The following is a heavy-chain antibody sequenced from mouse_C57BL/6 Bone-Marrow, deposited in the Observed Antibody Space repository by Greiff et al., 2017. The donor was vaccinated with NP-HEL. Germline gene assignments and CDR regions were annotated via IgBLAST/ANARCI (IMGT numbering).Heavy chain of an antibody. J-gene: IGHJ4*01. CDR3: ARGNPYAMDY. CDR2: ISSGSSTI. V-gene: IGHV5-17*01. CDR1: GFTFSDYG. D-gene: IGHD2-1*01. Sequence: VQLKESGGGLVKPGGSLKLSCAASGFTFSDYGMHWVRQAPEKGLERVAYISSGSSTIYYADTVKGRFTISRDNAKNTLFLQMTSLRSEDTAMYYCARGNPYAMDYWGQGTSVTVSS.